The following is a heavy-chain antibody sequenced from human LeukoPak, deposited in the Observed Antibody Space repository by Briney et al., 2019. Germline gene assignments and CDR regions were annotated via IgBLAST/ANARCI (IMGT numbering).Heavy chain of an antibody. Sequence: GGSLRLSCAASGFTFSDYWMHWLRQAPGKGLVWVSRISSDGSSRDYADSVKGRFTISRDNAKNTLYLQMNSLRAEDTAVYYCARRRTSGDFDYWGQGTLVTVSS. CDR3: ARRRTSGDFDY. J-gene: IGHJ4*02. CDR2: ISSDGSSR. CDR1: GFTFSDYW. V-gene: IGHV3-74*01. D-gene: IGHD2-2*01.